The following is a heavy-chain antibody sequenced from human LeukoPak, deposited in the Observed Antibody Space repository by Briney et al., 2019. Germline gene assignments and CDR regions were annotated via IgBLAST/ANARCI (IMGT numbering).Heavy chain of an antibody. CDR1: GDSISRYY. CDR3: AREITSTSRHFDS. D-gene: IGHD1-1*01. V-gene: IGHV4-4*07. J-gene: IGHJ4*02. CDR2: MYTSEST. Sequence: PSETLSLTCTVSGDSISRYYWSWIRQPAGKGLEWIGRMYTSESTNYNPSLKSRVTMSVDASKNQFSLKLSSVTAADTAMYYCAREITSTSRHFDSWGQGTLVTVSS.